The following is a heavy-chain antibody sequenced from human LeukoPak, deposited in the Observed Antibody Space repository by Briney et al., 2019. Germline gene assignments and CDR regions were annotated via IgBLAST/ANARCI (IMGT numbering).Heavy chain of an antibody. CDR3: TKSPRWAAAPDY. Sequence: GGSLRLSCAASGFTFADYAMQWVRHAPGKGLEWVSGVSWNSGNIGYAESVKGRFTISRDNAKNSLYLQMNSLRAEDTALYYCTKSPRWAAAPDYWGRGTLVTVSS. CDR1: GFTFADYA. V-gene: IGHV3-9*01. D-gene: IGHD6-13*01. CDR2: VSWNSGNI. J-gene: IGHJ4*02.